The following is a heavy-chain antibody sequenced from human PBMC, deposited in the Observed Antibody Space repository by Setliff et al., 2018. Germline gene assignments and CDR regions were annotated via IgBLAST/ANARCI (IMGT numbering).Heavy chain of an antibody. V-gene: IGHV4-39*07. CDR1: GDSISSGSHY. D-gene: IGHD3-3*01. Sequence: SETLSLTCTVSGDSISSGSHYWGWIRQPPGKGLEWIGRIHYRGTTYSNVSLASRLTISVDTSKSQFSLKLSSVTAADTALYYCARNPDFLQYSFDLWGRGTLVTVSS. CDR3: ARNPDFLQYSFDL. J-gene: IGHJ2*01. CDR2: IHYRGTT.